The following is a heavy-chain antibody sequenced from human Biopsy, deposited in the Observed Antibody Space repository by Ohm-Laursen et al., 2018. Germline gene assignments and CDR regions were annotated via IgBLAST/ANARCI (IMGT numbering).Heavy chain of an antibody. CDR3: ARGGKYYDSSGFYHVSLDY. Sequence: ASVKVSCKASGDTFKNYALTWVRQAPGQGLEWMGRIIPSLDLADNAHQFQGRVTITADKSTSTAYMEVTNLRPEDTAMYYCARGGKYYDSSGFYHVSLDYWGQGSLVSVSS. D-gene: IGHD3-22*01. CDR2: IIPSLDLA. V-gene: IGHV1-69*04. J-gene: IGHJ4*02. CDR1: GDTFKNYA.